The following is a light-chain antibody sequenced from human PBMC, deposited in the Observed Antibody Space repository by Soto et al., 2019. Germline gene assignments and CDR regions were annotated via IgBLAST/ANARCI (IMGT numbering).Light chain of an antibody. CDR3: QQYNTWPLIT. J-gene: IGKJ5*01. V-gene: IGKV3-15*01. CDR2: GAS. Sequence: EIVMTQSPGTLSVSPGERATLSCRASQTVSRHLAWYQQKPGQAPRLLIFGASTRATGIPDRFSGSGSGTYFTLTISSLQSEDFAVYYCQQYNTWPLITFGPGTRLDIK. CDR1: QTVSRH.